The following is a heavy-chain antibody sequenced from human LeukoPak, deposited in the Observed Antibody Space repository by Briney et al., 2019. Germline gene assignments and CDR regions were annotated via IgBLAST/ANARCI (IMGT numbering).Heavy chain of an antibody. J-gene: IGHJ5*02. V-gene: IGHV3-7*01. CDR3: ARVDGSCSGGSCPSGNWFDP. Sequence: PGGSLRLSCAASGFTLSSYWMSWVRQAPGKGLEWVANIKQEGSEKYYVDSVKGRFTISRDNAKNSLYLQMNSLRAEDTAVYYCARVDGSCSGGSCPSGNWFDPWGQGTLVTVSS. CDR1: GFTLSSYW. CDR2: IKQEGSEK. D-gene: IGHD2-15*01.